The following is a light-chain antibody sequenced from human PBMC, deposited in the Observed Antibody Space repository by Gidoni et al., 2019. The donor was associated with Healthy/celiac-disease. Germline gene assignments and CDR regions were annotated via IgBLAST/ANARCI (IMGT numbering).Light chain of an antibody. J-gene: IGKJ1*01. Sequence: EIVLTQSPATLFLSPGERATLSCRASQSVSSSLAWYQQKPGQAPRLLIYDASNRATGIPARFSGSGSGTDFTLTISSLEPEDFAVYYCQQRSNWPPWTFXQXTKVEIK. V-gene: IGKV3-11*01. CDR1: QSVSSS. CDR2: DAS. CDR3: QQRSNWPPWT.